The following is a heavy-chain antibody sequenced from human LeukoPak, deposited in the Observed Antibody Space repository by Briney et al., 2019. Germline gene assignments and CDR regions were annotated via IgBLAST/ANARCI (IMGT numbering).Heavy chain of an antibody. V-gene: IGHV3-74*01. Sequence: GGSLRLSCAASGFTFSSYWMHWVRQAPGKGLVWVSSINSGGSSRSYADSVKGRFTISRDNAKNTLHLQMNSLRVEDTAVYYCASSTVTTLDGTDVWGQGTTVTVSS. CDR3: ASSTVTTLDGTDV. CDR2: INSGGSSR. CDR1: GFTFSSYW. J-gene: IGHJ6*02. D-gene: IGHD4-17*01.